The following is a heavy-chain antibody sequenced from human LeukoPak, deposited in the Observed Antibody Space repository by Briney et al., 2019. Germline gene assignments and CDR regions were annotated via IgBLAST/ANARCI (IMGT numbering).Heavy chain of an antibody. V-gene: IGHV5-51*01. Sequence: GESLKISCKGSGYSFANYWIAWVRQMPGKGLEWMGIIYPDDSDTRYSPSFQGQVTISPDKSISTAYLQWSSLKASDTAMYYCARAASYSSLRYNWFDPWGQGTLVTVSS. J-gene: IGHJ5*02. D-gene: IGHD1-26*01. CDR2: IYPDDSDT. CDR1: GYSFANYW. CDR3: ARAASYSSLRYNWFDP.